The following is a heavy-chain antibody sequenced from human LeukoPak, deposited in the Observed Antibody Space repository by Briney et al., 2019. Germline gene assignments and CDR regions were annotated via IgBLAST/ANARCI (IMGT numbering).Heavy chain of an antibody. CDR3: ARDRVVAPADYGMDV. V-gene: IGHV4-59*01. J-gene: IGHJ6*02. CDR1: GGSISSYY. CDR2: IYYSGRT. Sequence: SETLSLTCTVSGGSISSYYWSWIRQPPGKGLEWIGYIYYSGRTNYNPSLKSRVTISVDTSKSQFSLKLRSVTAADTAVYYCARDRVVAPADYGMDVWGQGTTVTDSS. D-gene: IGHD2-2*01.